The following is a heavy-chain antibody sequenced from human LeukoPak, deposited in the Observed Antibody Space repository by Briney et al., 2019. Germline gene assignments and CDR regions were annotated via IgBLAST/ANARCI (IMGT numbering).Heavy chain of an antibody. CDR2: IHYSGST. CDR1: GGTVRSYY. Sequence: SETLSLTCTVSGGTVRSYYWTWIRQSPGKGLEWVGYIHYSGSTTYNPSLKSRVTISLDSSKNQFSLKLTSMTAADTAVYYCAREAGIEGAFDIWGQGAMVTVSS. J-gene: IGHJ3*02. D-gene: IGHD6-13*01. CDR3: AREAGIEGAFDI. V-gene: IGHV4-59*02.